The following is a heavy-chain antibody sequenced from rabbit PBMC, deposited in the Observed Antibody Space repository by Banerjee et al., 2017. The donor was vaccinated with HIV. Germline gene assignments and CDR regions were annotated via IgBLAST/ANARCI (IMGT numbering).Heavy chain of an antibody. CDR3: ARDLAGVTGWNFNL. Sequence: QEQLEESGGDLVKPGASLTLTCTASGFTISSISWICWVRQAPGKGLEWIACIYSGSSGSTYYASRAKGRFTISKTSSTTVTLQMTSLTAADTASYFCARDLAGVTGWNFNLWGPGTLVTVS. CDR2: IYSGSSGST. D-gene: IGHD4-1*01. CDR1: GFTISSISW. J-gene: IGHJ4*01. V-gene: IGHV1S45*01.